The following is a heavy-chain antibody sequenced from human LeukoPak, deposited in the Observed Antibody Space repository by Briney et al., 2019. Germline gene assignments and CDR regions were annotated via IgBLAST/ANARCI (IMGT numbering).Heavy chain of an antibody. CDR1: GGSFSGYY. Sequence: SETLSLTCAVHGGSFSGYYWSWIRQPPGKGLEWIGYIYYSGSTNYNPSLKSRVTISVDTSKNQFSLKLSSVTAADTAVYYCARDPRNDAFDIWGQGTMVTVSP. CDR2: IYYSGST. CDR3: ARDPRNDAFDI. V-gene: IGHV4-59*01. J-gene: IGHJ3*02.